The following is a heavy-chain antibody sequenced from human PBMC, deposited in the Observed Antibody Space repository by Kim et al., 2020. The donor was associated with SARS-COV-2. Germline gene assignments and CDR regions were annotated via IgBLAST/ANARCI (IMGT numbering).Heavy chain of an antibody. CDR3: AKGEYSSGWYSDY. V-gene: IGHV3-30*02. J-gene: IGHJ4*02. Sequence: YADSVKGRFTISRDNSKNTLYLQMNSLRAEDTAVYYCAKGEYSSGWYSDYWGQGTLVTVSS. D-gene: IGHD6-19*01.